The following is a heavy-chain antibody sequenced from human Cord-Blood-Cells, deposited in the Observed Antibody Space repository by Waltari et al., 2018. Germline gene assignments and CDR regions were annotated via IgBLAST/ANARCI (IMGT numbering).Heavy chain of an antibody. CDR3: ARDGSGSFYSYYFDY. V-gene: IGHV1-2*02. J-gene: IGHJ4*02. D-gene: IGHD1-26*01. CDR1: GYTFTAYY. CDR2: INPNSGGT. Sequence: QVQLVQSGAEVKKPGASVKVSCKASGYTFTAYYMPWVRQAPGQGLEWMGWINPNSGGTNYAQKFQGRVTMTRDTSISTAYMELSRLRSDDTAVYYCARDGSGSFYSYYFDYWGQGTLVTVSS.